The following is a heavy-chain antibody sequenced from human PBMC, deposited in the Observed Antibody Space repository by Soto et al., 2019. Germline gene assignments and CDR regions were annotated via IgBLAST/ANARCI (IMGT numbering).Heavy chain of an antibody. J-gene: IGHJ6*03. V-gene: IGHV5-51*01. D-gene: IGHD3-16*01. CDR3: AIASLGYYMDV. CDR1: GYSFTSYW. CDR2: IYPSNSHT. Sequence: GESLKISCKGSGYSFTSYWIVWVRQMPGKDLKWTRIIYPSNSHTRYSPSFQGQVIISVDKSISTSYLQWSSLISLDTAMYYCAIASLGYYMDVWGKGTTVTVSS.